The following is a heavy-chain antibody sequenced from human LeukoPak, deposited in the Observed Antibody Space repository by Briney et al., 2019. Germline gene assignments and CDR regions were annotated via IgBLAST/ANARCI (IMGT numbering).Heavy chain of an antibody. Sequence: GGSLRLSCAASGFTVSNNYMTWVRQPPGKGLEWLSYISGSSSTIYYADSVKGRFTISRDNAKNSLYLQMNSLRAEDTAVYYCARDLRWFFDYWGQGILVTVSS. D-gene: IGHD4-23*01. V-gene: IGHV3-48*04. CDR1: GFTVSNNY. J-gene: IGHJ4*02. CDR3: ARDLRWFFDY. CDR2: ISGSSSTI.